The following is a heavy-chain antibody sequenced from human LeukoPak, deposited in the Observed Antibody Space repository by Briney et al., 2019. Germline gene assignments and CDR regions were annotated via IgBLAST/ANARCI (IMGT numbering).Heavy chain of an antibody. CDR3: RRGTVTTAYFDY. J-gene: IGHJ4*02. CDR2: IHYTGGT. Sequence: SETLSLTCTVSGGSISNYYWTWLRQSPGKGLEWIGHIHYTGGTNYNPSLKSRVTMSVDTSKKQLSLKLSSVTAADAAIYYCRRGTVTTAYFDYWGQGTLVTVSS. D-gene: IGHD4-17*01. V-gene: IGHV4-59*01. CDR1: GGSISNYY.